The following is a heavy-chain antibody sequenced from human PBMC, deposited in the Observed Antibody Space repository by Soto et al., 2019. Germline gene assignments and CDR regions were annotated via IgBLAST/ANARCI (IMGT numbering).Heavy chain of an antibody. CDR1: GFTFRSFT. J-gene: IGHJ5*02. CDR3: TRDASRDSSARGWFDP. D-gene: IGHD6-13*01. Sequence: GWSLRLSCSASGFTFRSFTMNWVLQGPGKGLEWLSTISSNSAYIYHTDALRGRFTISSDNPKNSLHLQINSLRAEDTAVYYCTRDASRDSSARGWFDPWGPGTLVTVSS. CDR2: ISSNSAYI. V-gene: IGHV3-21*01.